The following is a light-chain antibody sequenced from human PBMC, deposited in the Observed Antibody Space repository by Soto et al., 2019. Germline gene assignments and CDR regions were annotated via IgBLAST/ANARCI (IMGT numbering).Light chain of an antibody. Sequence: QSVLTQPASVSGSPGQSITISCTGTSSDVGAYNYVSWYQQYPGKAPKLMIYGVTNRPSGVSNRFSGSKTGNTASLTISGLQAEDEADYYCFSHRGGDSHVFGTGTKVPVL. CDR1: SSDVGAYNY. J-gene: IGLJ1*01. CDR3: FSHRGGDSHV. V-gene: IGLV2-14*01. CDR2: GVT.